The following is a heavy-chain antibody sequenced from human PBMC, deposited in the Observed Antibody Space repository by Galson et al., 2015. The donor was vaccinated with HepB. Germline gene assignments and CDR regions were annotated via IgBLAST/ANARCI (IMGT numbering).Heavy chain of an antibody. Sequence: SLTCTVSGGSISSGGYYWSWIRQHPGKGLEWIGYIYYSGSTYYNPSLKSRVTISVDTSKNQFSLKLSSVTAADTAVYYCARDSRSAKSYYFDYWGQGTLVTVSS. CDR3: ARDSRSAKSYYFDY. D-gene: IGHD2-2*01. CDR1: GGSISSGGYY. CDR2: IYYSGST. J-gene: IGHJ4*02. V-gene: IGHV4-31*03.